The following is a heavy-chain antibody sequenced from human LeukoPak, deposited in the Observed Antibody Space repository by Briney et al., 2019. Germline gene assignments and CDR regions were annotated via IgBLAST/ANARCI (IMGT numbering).Heavy chain of an antibody. CDR3: ASDLGVLRWLQPLFDY. Sequence: SETLSLTCTVSGGSVSSSSYYWRWIRQPPGKGLEWIGSIYYSGSTYYNPSLKSRVTISVDTSKNQFSLKLSSVTAADTAVYYCASDLGVLRWLQPLFDYWGQGTLVTVSS. J-gene: IGHJ4*02. D-gene: IGHD5-24*01. V-gene: IGHV4-39*01. CDR1: GGSVSSSSYY. CDR2: IYYSGST.